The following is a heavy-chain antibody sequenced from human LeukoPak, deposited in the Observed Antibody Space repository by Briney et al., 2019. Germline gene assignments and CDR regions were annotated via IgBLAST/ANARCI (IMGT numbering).Heavy chain of an antibody. V-gene: IGHV4-61*01. Sequence: SETLSLTCTVSGGSFSSGSYYWSWIRQPPGKGLEWIGYIYYSGSTNHNPSLKSRVTISVDTSKNQFSLKLSSVTAADTAVYYCARASRAYDYVWGSYRYLDYWGQGTLVTVSS. CDR3: ARASRAYDYVWGSYRYLDY. CDR2: IYYSGST. CDR1: GGSFSSGSYY. D-gene: IGHD3-16*02. J-gene: IGHJ4*02.